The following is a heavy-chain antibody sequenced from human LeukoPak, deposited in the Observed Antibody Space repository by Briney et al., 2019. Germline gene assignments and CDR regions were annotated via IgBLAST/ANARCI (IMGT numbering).Heavy chain of an antibody. J-gene: IGHJ4*02. V-gene: IGHV4-34*01. Sequence: SETLSLTCAVYGGSFSGYYWSWIRQPPGKGLEWIGEINHSGSTNYNPSLKSRVTISVDTSKNQFSLKLSSVTAADTAVYYCARSLDSGYDWVYWGQGTLVTVSS. CDR1: GGSFSGYY. CDR3: ARSLDSGYDWVY. CDR2: INHSGST. D-gene: IGHD5-12*01.